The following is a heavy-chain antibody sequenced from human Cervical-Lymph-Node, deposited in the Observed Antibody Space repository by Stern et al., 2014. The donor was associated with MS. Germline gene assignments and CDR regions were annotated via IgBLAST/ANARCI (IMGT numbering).Heavy chain of an antibody. CDR2: ISYDGNHK. Sequence: VQLLESGGAVVQPGRSLRLSCAASGFTFSSYGMHCVRQAPGTGLEWVTVISYDGNHKYYAASVKGRFTISRDNSKNTLHLQMNSVTPDDTAIYYCARDYEDTSMLFDHWGQGTLVTVSS. J-gene: IGHJ4*02. V-gene: IGHV3-30*03. D-gene: IGHD2-8*01. CDR3: ARDYEDTSMLFDH. CDR1: GFTFSSYG.